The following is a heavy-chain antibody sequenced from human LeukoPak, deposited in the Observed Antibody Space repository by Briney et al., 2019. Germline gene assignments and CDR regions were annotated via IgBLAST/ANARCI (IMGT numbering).Heavy chain of an antibody. Sequence: GGSLRLSCAASGFTFSSYSMNWVRQAPGKGLDWVSSISSSISYIYYADSVKGRFTISRDNAKNSLYLQMNSLRAEDTAVYYCARDLYYYGSGSPTYFDYWGQGTLVTVSS. CDR1: GFTFSSYS. CDR3: ARDLYYYGSGSPTYFDY. D-gene: IGHD3-10*01. V-gene: IGHV3-21*01. CDR2: ISSSISYI. J-gene: IGHJ4*02.